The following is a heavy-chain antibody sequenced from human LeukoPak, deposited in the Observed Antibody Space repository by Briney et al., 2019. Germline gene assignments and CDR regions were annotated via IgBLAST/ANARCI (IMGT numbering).Heavy chain of an antibody. D-gene: IGHD3-10*01. CDR2: INPNGGGT. CDR3: ARANHYGSGTYYTNWFDP. J-gene: IGHJ5*02. Sequence: ASVKVSCKTSGYTFTDYYMHWVRQAPGQGLEYMGWINPNGGGTDYAQKFQGRVTMTRDSSISTAYMELSRLRSDDTAVYYCARANHYGSGTYYTNWFDPWGQGTLVTVSS. CDR1: GYTFTDYY. V-gene: IGHV1-2*02.